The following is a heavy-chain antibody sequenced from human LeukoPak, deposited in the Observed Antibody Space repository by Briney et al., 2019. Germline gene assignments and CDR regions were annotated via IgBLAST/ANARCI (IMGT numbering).Heavy chain of an antibody. J-gene: IGHJ4*02. V-gene: IGHV5-51*01. CDR2: IYPGDSDT. CDR3: ARHSRALTGVDY. D-gene: IGHD7-27*01. CDR1: GYSFTSSW. Sequence: GESLKISCKGSGYSFTSSWIGWVRQMPGKGLEWMGIIYPGDSDTTYSPSFQGQVTISADKSISTAYLQWTSLKASDAAMYYCARHSRALTGVDYWGQGTLVTVSS.